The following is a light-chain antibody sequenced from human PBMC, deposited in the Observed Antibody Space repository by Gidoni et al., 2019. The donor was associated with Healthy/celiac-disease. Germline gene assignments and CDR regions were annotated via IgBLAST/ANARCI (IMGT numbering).Light chain of an antibody. CDR2: DVS. CDR3: SSYTSSSTMV. Sequence: QSDRTQPASVAGSPGKSITISCTGTSSDVGGYNYVSWYQQHPGKAPKLMISDVSNRPSGVSHLFSGSTSGSTASRTISGLQAEDEADYYCSSYTSSSTMVFGGGTKLTVL. J-gene: IGLJ2*01. CDR1: SSDVGGYNY. V-gene: IGLV2-14*03.